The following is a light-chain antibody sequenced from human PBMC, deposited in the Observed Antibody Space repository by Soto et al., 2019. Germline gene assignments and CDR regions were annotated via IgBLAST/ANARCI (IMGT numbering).Light chain of an antibody. J-gene: IGLJ1*01. Sequence: QSVLTQPPSASGSPGQSVTISCTGSSSDVGGYSYVSWYQQHPGKAPKLLIYEVTNRPSGVPDRFSGSKSGNTASLTVSGLQAEDEAHYYCSSYAGNSNYVFGSGTKLTVL. V-gene: IGLV2-8*01. CDR1: SSDVGGYSY. CDR3: SSYAGNSNYV. CDR2: EVT.